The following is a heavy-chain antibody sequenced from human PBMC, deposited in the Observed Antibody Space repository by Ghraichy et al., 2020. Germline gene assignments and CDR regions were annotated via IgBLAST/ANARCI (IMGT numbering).Heavy chain of an antibody. D-gene: IGHD1-26*01. CDR3: TTDRRIVTDTAGFYYCGMDV. CDR1: GFTFSNAW. Sequence: GESLNISCAASGFTFSNAWMNWVRQAPWKGLEWVGRIKSKTDGGTTDYTAPVKGRFTISRDDSKNTLYLQMNSLKTVDTAVYYCTTDRRIVTDTAGFYYCGMDVWGQGTTVTVSS. V-gene: IGHV3-15*07. J-gene: IGHJ6*02. CDR2: IKSKTDGGTT.